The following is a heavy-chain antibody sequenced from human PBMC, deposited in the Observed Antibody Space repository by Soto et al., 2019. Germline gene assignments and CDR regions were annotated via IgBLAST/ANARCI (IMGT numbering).Heavy chain of an antibody. CDR3: ARGLRYYDFWSDYGMDV. V-gene: IGHV4-34*01. D-gene: IGHD3-3*01. Sequence: SETLSLTCAVYGGSFSGYYWSWIRQPPRKGLEWIGEINHSGSTNYNPSLKSRVTISVDTSKNQFSLKLSSVTAADTAVYYCARGLRYYDFWSDYGMDVWGQGTTVTVSS. J-gene: IGHJ6*02. CDR2: INHSGST. CDR1: GGSFSGYY.